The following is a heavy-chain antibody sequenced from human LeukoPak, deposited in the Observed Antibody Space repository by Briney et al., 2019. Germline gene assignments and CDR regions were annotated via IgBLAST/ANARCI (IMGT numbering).Heavy chain of an antibody. V-gene: IGHV3-23*01. Sequence: GGSLRLSCAASGFTFNTYAMTWVRQAPGKGLEWVSSISSSGSNTYYTDSVKGRFTISRDNSKYTLYLQMNSLRVEDTAVYYCAAGSGSYYKATSWGQGTLVTVSS. J-gene: IGHJ5*02. CDR1: GFTFNTYA. CDR2: ISSSGSNT. D-gene: IGHD3-10*01. CDR3: AAGSGSYYKATS.